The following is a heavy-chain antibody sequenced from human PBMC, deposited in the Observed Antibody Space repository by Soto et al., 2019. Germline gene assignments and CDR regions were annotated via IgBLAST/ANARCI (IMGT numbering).Heavy chain of an antibody. CDR3: ARGNVLRYSRGPNWFDP. D-gene: IGHD3-9*01. V-gene: IGHV4-61*01. Sequence: PSETLSLTCTVSGGSVSSGSYYWSWIRQPPGKGLEWIGYIYYSGSTNYNPSLKSRVTISVDTSKNQFSLKLSSVTAADTAVYYCARGNVLRYSRGPNWFDPWGQGTLVTVSS. CDR1: GGSVSSGSYY. CDR2: IYYSGST. J-gene: IGHJ5*02.